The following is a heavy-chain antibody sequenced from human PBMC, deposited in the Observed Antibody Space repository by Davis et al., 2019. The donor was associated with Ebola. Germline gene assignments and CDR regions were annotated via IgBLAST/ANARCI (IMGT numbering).Heavy chain of an antibody. Sequence: PGGSLRLSCAASGFTFSSYAMHWVRQAPGKGLEWVAVISYDGSNKYYADSVKGRFTISRDNSKNTLYLQMNSLRADDTAVYYCARFLGGSLLIDYWGQGTLVTVSS. CDR1: GFTFSSYA. CDR2: ISYDGSNK. CDR3: ARFLGGSLLIDY. D-gene: IGHD1-26*01. V-gene: IGHV3-30-3*01. J-gene: IGHJ4*02.